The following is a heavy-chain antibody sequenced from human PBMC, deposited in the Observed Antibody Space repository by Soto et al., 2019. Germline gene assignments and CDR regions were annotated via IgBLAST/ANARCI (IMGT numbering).Heavy chain of an antibody. CDR3: ASHTPVAGFDP. CDR2: INPNNGAT. CDR1: RYIFTAYF. J-gene: IGHJ5*02. Sequence: QVQLVQSGAEVKKPGASVKVSCKAPRYIFTAYFMHWVRQAPGQGLEWMGWINPNNGATHYGLSFRGRVTMTRAASIGTAYMELSSRTSDGTAVYYFASHTPVAGFDPWGQGTLVIVST. V-gene: IGHV1-2*02.